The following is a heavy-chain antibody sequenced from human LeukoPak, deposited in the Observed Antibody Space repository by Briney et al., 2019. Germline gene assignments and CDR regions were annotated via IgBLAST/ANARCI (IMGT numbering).Heavy chain of an antibody. CDR3: ARWGSLMTGEDWLDP. CDR2: INPNSGGT. D-gene: IGHD1-20*01. V-gene: IGHV1-2*02. Sequence: GASVKVSCKASGYTFTGYYMHWVRQAPGQGLEWMGWINPNSGGTNYAQKFQGRVTMTRDTSISTAYMELSRLRSDDTAVYYCARWGSLMTGEDWLDPWGQGTLVTVSS. J-gene: IGHJ5*02. CDR1: GYTFTGYY.